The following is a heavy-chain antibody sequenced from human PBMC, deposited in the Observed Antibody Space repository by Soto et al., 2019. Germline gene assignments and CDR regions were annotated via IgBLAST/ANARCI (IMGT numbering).Heavy chain of an antibody. J-gene: IGHJ4*02. CDR1: GFTFSSYA. CDR3: AKDVTYSSSWTPFDY. CDR2: ISGSGGST. V-gene: IGHV3-23*01. D-gene: IGHD6-13*01. Sequence: EVQLLESGGGLVQPGGSLRLSCAASGFTFSSYAMSWVRQAPGKGLEWVSAISGSGGSTYYADSVKGRFTISRDNSKNXXXLQXXXXXXXXXXXXXXAKDVTYSSSWTPFDYWGQGXLVTVSS.